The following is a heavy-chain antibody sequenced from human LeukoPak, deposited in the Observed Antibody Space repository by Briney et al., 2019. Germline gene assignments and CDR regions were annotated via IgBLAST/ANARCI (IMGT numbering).Heavy chain of an antibody. D-gene: IGHD3-16*01. CDR1: GFIVSSNY. Sequence: PGGSLRLSCAASGFIVSSNYMNWVRQAPGKGLEWVSSISGSSSYIYYADSVKGRFTISRDNAKNSLYLQMNSLRAEDTAIHYCARGPPLGYWGQGTLVTVSS. V-gene: IGHV3-21*01. CDR2: ISGSSSYI. CDR3: ARGPPLGY. J-gene: IGHJ4*02.